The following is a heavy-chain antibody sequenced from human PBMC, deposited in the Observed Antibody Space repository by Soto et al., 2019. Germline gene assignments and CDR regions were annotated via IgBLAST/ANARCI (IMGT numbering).Heavy chain of an antibody. D-gene: IGHD2-21*01. V-gene: IGHV3-11*06. J-gene: IGHJ3*02. CDR2: ISSSSSYT. CDR3: ARVGGQTAYSGGNAFDI. Sequence: GGSLRLSCAASGFTFSDYYMSWIRQAPGKGLEWVSYISSSSSYTNYADSVKGRFTISRDNAKNSLYLQMNSLRAEDTAVYYCARVGGQTAYSGGNAFDIWGQGTMVTVSS. CDR1: GFTFSDYY.